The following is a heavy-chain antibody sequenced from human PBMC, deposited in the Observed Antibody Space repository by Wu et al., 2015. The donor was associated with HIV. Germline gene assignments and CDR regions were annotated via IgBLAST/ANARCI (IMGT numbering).Heavy chain of an antibody. D-gene: IGHD2-15*01. CDR2: MNPNSGNT. Sequence: QVQLVQSGAEVKKPGASVKVSCKASGYTFTSYDINWVRQATGQGLEWMGWMNPNSGNTGYAQKFQGRVTMTRDTSISTAYMELSSLRSEDTAVYYCARGEVVAAIRRYYYGMDVVGPRGPRVTVSS. CDR1: GYTFTSYD. J-gene: IGHJ6*02. V-gene: IGHV1-8*01. CDR3: ARGEVVAAIRRYYYGMDV.